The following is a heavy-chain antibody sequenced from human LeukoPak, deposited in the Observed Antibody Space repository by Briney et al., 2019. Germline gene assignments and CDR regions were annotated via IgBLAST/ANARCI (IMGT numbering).Heavy chain of an antibody. V-gene: IGHV4-4*02. D-gene: IGHD5-18*01. CDR2: IDHSGST. J-gene: IGHJ5*02. CDR1: GGSISSSNW. Sequence: SETLSLTCAVSGGSISSSNWWSWVRQPPGKGLEWIGEIDHSGSTNYNPSLKSRVTISVDKSKNQFSLKLSSVTAADTAVYYCARGGGLWLGSWFDPWGQGTLVTVSS. CDR3: ARGGGLWLGSWFDP.